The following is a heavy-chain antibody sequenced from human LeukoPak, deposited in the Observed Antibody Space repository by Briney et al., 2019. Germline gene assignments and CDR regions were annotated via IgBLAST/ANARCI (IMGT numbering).Heavy chain of an antibody. D-gene: IGHD3-22*01. V-gene: IGHV4-39*07. CDR2: IYYSGST. J-gene: IGHJ4*02. Sequence: PSETLSLTCTVSGGSISSSSYYWGWIRQPPGKGLEWIGNIYYSGSTYYSPSLKSRVTISVDTSKNQFSLMLSSVTAADTAVYFCARFDSTGYYCPYWGLGTLVTVSS. CDR1: GGSISSSSYY. CDR3: ARFDSTGYYCPY.